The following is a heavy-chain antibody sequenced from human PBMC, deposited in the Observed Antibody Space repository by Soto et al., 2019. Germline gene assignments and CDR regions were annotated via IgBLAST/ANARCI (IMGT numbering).Heavy chain of an antibody. Sequence: ASVKVSCKASGGTFSSYAISWVRQAPGQGLEWMGGIIPIFGTANYAQKFQGRVTITADESTSTAYMELSSLRSEDTAVYYCAREVATLASGRWFDPWGQGTLVTVSS. J-gene: IGHJ5*02. D-gene: IGHD2-15*01. CDR3: AREVATLASGRWFDP. V-gene: IGHV1-69*13. CDR2: IIPIFGTA. CDR1: GGTFSSYA.